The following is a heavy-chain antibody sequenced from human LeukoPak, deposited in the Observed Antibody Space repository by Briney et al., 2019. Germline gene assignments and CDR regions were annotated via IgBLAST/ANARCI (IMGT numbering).Heavy chain of an antibody. Sequence: GGSLRLSCAASGFTVSSNYMSWVRQAPGKGLEWVSVIYSGGSTYYADSVKGRFTISRDNSKNTLYLQMNSLRAEDTAVYYCARARIARRAYYFDYWGQGTLVTVSS. CDR1: GFTVSSNY. J-gene: IGHJ4*02. CDR2: IYSGGST. V-gene: IGHV3-53*01. D-gene: IGHD2/OR15-2a*01. CDR3: ARARIARRAYYFDY.